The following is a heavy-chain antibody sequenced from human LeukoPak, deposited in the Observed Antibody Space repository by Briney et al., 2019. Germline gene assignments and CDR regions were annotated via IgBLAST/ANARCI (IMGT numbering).Heavy chain of an antibody. CDR1: GYTFTSYG. CDR3: ARGGQIAARLVSKRAKSISWFDP. Sequence: GASVKVSCKASGYTFTSYGISWVRQAPGQGLEWMGWISAYNGNTNYAQKLQGRVTMTTDTSTSTAYMELRSLRSDDTAVYYCARGGQIAARLVSKRAKSISWFDPWGQGTLVTVSS. D-gene: IGHD6-6*01. CDR2: ISAYNGNT. V-gene: IGHV1-18*01. J-gene: IGHJ5*02.